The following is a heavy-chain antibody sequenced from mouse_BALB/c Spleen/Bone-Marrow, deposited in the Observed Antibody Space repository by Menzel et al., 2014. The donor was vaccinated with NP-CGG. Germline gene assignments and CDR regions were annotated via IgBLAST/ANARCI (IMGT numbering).Heavy chain of an antibody. V-gene: IGHV7-3*02. J-gene: IGHJ2*01. D-gene: IGHD1-1*01. CDR1: GFTFTDYY. CDR3: ARDSRSTVSHFDY. CDR2: IRNKANGYTT. Sequence: EVKLQQSGGGLVQPGGSLRLSCATSGFTFTDYYMNWVRQPPGKALEWLGIIRNKANGYTTENSASVKGRFTISRDNSQSILYLQMNTLRAEHSATYYCARDSRSTVSHFDYWGQGTTLTVSS.